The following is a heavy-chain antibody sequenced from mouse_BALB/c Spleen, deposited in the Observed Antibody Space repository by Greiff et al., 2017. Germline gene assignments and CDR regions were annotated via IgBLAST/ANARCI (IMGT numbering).Heavy chain of an antibody. D-gene: IGHD2-3*01. Sequence: VQLQQSGAELVKPGASVKLSCTASGFNIKDTYMHWVKQRPEQGLEWIGRSDPANGNTKYDPKFQGKATITADTSSNTAYLQLSSLTSEDTAVYYCARSYDGYYDYAMDYWGQGTAVTVSA. CDR1: GFNIKDTY. V-gene: IGHV14-3*02. CDR2: SDPANGNT. CDR3: ARSYDGYYDYAMDY. J-gene: IGHJ4*01.